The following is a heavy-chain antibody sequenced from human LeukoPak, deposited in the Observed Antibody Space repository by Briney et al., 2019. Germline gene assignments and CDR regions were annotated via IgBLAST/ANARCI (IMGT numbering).Heavy chain of an antibody. CDR2: MNPNSGNT. J-gene: IGHJ6*03. D-gene: IGHD2-15*01. Sequence: ASVKVSCKASGYTFTSYDINWVRQATGQGLEWIGWMNPNSGNTGYAQKFQGRVTMTRNTSISTAYMELSSLRSEDTAVYYCARGRSYCSGGSCYYMDVWGKGTTVTVSS. V-gene: IGHV1-8*01. CDR1: GYTFTSYD. CDR3: ARGRSYCSGGSCYYMDV.